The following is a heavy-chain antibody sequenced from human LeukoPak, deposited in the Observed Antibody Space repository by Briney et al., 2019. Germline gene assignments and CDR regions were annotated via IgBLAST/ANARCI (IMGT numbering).Heavy chain of an antibody. CDR3: ARESSGWKGDFVCFDY. J-gene: IGHJ4*02. CDR1: GDSVSSNSAA. V-gene: IGHV6-1*01. CDR2: TYYRSKWYN. D-gene: IGHD6-19*01. Sequence: SQTLSLTCAISGDSVSSNSAARNWIRQSPSRGLEWLGRTYYRSKWYNDYAVSVKSRITINPDTSKNQFSLQLNSVTPEDTAVYYCARESSGWKGDFVCFDYWGQGTLVTVSS.